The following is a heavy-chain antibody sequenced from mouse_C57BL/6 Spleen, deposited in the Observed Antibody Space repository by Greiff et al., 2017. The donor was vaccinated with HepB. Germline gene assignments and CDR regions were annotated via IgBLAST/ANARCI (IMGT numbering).Heavy chain of an antibody. Sequence: EVQLVESGGGLVQPGGSLSLSCAASGFTFTDYYMSWVRQPPGKALEWLGFIRNKANGYTTEYSASVKGRFTISRDNSQSILYLQMNALRAEDSATYYCARAYDYDWVYYAMDYWGQGTSVTVSS. J-gene: IGHJ4*01. CDR1: GFTFTDYY. CDR3: ARAYDYDWVYYAMDY. V-gene: IGHV7-3*01. D-gene: IGHD2-4*01. CDR2: IRNKANGYTT.